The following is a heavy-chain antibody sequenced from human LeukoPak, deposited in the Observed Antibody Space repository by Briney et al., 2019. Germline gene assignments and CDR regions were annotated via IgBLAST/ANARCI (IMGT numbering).Heavy chain of an antibody. CDR3: ARSIQRGYNWFDP. V-gene: IGHV1-69*13. CDR2: IIPIFGTA. Sequence: ASVKVSCKASGYTFTSYYMHWVRQAPGQGLEWMGGIIPIFGTANYAQKFQGRVTITADESTSTAYMELSSLRSEDTAVYYCARSIQRGYNWFDPWGQGTLVTVSS. J-gene: IGHJ5*02. D-gene: IGHD2-21*01. CDR1: GYTFTSYY.